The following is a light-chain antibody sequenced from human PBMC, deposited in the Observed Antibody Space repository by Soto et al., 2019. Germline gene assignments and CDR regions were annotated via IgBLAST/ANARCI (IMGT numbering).Light chain of an antibody. CDR2: GAS. CDR1: QSVSNNY. Sequence: EIVLTQPPCTLSLSPGERSTLSCMASQSVSNNYLAWYQQKPGQAPRLLIYGASNRATGIPDRFSGSGSGTDFTLTISRLEPEDFAVYYCQQYGSSGTFGQGTKVDIK. CDR3: QQYGSSGT. J-gene: IGKJ1*01. V-gene: IGKV3-20*01.